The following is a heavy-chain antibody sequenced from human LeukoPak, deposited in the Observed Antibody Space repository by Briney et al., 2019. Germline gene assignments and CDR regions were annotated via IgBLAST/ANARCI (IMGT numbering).Heavy chain of an antibody. D-gene: IGHD3-22*01. CDR1: GYSFTSYW. V-gene: IGHV5-51*01. CDR3: ATQRDISSGPVWFDP. CDR2: IYPGDSGT. Sequence: GESLKISCKGSGYSFTSYWIGWVRQMPGKGLEWMGIIYPGDSGTRYSPSFQGQVTISADKSISTAYLQWSSLKASDTAMYYCATQRDISSGPVWFDPWGQGTLVTVSS. J-gene: IGHJ5*02.